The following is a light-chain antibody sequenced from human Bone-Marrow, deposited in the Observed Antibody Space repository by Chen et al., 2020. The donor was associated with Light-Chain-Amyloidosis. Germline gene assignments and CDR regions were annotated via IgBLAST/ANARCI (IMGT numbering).Light chain of an antibody. CDR3: AHWDDSMMGRV. V-gene: IGLV1-44*01. CDR1: SSNVGGIT. CDR2: SNN. J-gene: IGLJ3*02. Sequence: QSAFTHPPSAPGSPGQLVSISFSGNSSNVGGITFYLYQQLSGRAPKLLIYSNNKRPSGVQDRFSGSKSGTSASLAISRLQSEDEADYYCAHWDDSMMGRVFGGGTKLTVL.